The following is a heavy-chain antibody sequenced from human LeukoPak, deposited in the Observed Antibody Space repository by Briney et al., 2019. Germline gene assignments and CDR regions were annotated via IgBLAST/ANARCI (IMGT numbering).Heavy chain of an antibody. CDR1: GYTFTGYY. J-gene: IGHJ1*01. CDR3: ASGCLITIFGVVIGRCEYFQH. Sequence: ASVKVSCKASGYTFTGYYMHWVRQAPGQGLEWMGWINPNSGGTNYAQKFQGRVTMTRDTSISTAYMELSRLRSDDTAVYYCASGCLITIFGVVIGRCEYFQHWGQGTLVTVSS. CDR2: INPNSGGT. V-gene: IGHV1-2*02. D-gene: IGHD3-3*01.